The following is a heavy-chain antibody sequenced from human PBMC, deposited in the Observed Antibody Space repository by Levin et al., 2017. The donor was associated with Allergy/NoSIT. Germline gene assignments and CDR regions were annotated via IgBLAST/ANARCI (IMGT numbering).Heavy chain of an antibody. D-gene: IGHD2-21*02. J-gene: IGHJ4*02. CDR1: GFTFSSYW. Sequence: QPGGSLRLSCAASGFTFSSYWMHWVRQVPGKGLVWVSRINTDGSSTNYADSVKGRFTVSRDNARNTLYLQLNGLRAEDTAIYYCARGCDGACYGTHWGQGALVTVSS. V-gene: IGHV3-74*01. CDR2: INTDGSST. CDR3: ARGCDGACYGTH.